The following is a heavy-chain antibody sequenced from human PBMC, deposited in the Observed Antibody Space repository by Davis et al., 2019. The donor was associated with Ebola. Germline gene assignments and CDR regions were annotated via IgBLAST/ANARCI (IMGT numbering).Heavy chain of an antibody. CDR1: GYTFTSYD. Sequence: ASVKVSCKASGYTFTSYDINWVRQATGQGLEWMGWMNPNSGNTGYAQKFQGRVTITRNTSISTAYMELRSLRSDDTAVYYCARDGLLYIAVAGTSPNWFDPWGQGTLVTVSS. CDR2: MNPNSGNT. D-gene: IGHD6-19*01. CDR3: ARDGLLYIAVAGTSPNWFDP. J-gene: IGHJ5*02. V-gene: IGHV1-8*03.